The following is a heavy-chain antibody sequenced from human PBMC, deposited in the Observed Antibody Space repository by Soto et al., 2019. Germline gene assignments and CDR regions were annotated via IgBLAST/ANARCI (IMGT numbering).Heavy chain of an antibody. CDR1: GYTFTAYG. J-gene: IGHJ6*02. Sequence: QVHLVQSGAEVKKPGSSVKVSCETSGYTFTAYGITWVRQAQGQGLELVGWISPYHGHTKYAEKFEGRVTMTTDLSTGTASMELRSLNSDDTAVYYCARSGWNSPYSSHGLDVWGQGTTVTVSS. D-gene: IGHD6-19*01. V-gene: IGHV1-18*01. CDR2: ISPYHGHT. CDR3: ARSGWNSPYSSHGLDV.